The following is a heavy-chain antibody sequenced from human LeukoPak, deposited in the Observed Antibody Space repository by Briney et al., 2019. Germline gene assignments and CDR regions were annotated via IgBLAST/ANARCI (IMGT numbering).Heavy chain of an antibody. CDR1: GGSISSYY. D-gene: IGHD5-18*01. V-gene: IGHV4-59*01. CDR3: ARDQYSYGYGDWFDP. J-gene: IGHJ5*02. CDR2: IYYSGST. Sequence: PSETLSLTCTVSGGSISSYYWSWIRQPPGKGLEWIGYIYYSGSTNYNPSLKSQVTISVDTSKNQFSLKLSSVTAADTAVYYCARDQYSYGYGDWFDPWGQGTLVTVSS.